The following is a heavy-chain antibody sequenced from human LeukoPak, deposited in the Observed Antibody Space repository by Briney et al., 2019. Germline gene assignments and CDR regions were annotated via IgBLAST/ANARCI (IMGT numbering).Heavy chain of an antibody. J-gene: IGHJ5*02. D-gene: IGHD4-17*01. CDR2: FTGGHYPT. V-gene: IGHV3-23*01. Sequence: PGGSLRLSCAASGFSFSSFAMTWVRQAPGKGLEGVSSFTGGHYPTYNTDSVKGRFTISRDNSKNTLYLQMNSLRADDTAVYYCTKDPNGDYVGAFDPRGQGTLVTVSS. CDR1: GFSFSSFA. CDR3: TKDPNGDYVGAFDP.